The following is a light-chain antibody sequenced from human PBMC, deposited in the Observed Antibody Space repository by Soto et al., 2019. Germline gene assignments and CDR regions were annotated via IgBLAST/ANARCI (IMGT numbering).Light chain of an antibody. V-gene: IGKV3-20*01. J-gene: IGKJ1*01. CDR3: QQYGSSPWT. Sequence: IVLTPSPGTLSLSPGERAPPSCRASPSVSSSYLAWYQQKPGQAPRLLIYGASSRATGIPDRFSGSGSGTDFTLTISRLEPEDFAVYYCQQYGSSPWTFGQGTKVDIK. CDR2: GAS. CDR1: PSVSSSY.